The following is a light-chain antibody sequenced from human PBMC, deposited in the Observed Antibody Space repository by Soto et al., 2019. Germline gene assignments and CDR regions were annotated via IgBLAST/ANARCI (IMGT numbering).Light chain of an antibody. CDR2: GAS. V-gene: IGKV3-15*01. CDR3: QQYNHWWT. CDR1: QSVSTN. J-gene: IGKJ1*01. Sequence: EIVMTQSQATLSVSPGERATLSSRASQSVSTNLVWYQQKPGQAPRLLIYGASTRATGVPGRFSGTGSGTEFTLTISSLQSEDSAVYYCQQYNHWWTFGQGTKVEI.